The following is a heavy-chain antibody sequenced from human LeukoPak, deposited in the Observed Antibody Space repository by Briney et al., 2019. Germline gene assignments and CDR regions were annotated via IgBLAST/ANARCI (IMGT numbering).Heavy chain of an antibody. CDR2: INPNSGGT. CDR3: ARDTIYDFWSGYHDY. J-gene: IGHJ4*02. Sequence: ASVKVSCKASGYTFTGYYMHWVRQAPGQGLERMGWINPNSGGTNYAQKFQGRVTMTRDTSISTAYMELSRLRSDDTAVYYCARDTIYDFWSGYHDYWGQGTLVTVSS. CDR1: GYTFTGYY. V-gene: IGHV1-2*02. D-gene: IGHD3-3*01.